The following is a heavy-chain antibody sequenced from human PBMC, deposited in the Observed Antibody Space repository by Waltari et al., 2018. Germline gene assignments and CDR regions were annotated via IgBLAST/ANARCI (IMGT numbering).Heavy chain of an antibody. Sequence: VQLVDSGGTLVKPGESLRLSCAASGFTFPSYSMHWVHQAPGKALEWLASISGSRGYIFDTDAVEGRFTISRANAKNSLFRQMDSLRLEDTAVYFCVRDLFGLQWFSHDSYCDLWGQGTQVPVSS. V-gene: IGHV3-21*06. J-gene: IGHJ5*02. CDR1: GFTFPSYS. CDR3: VRDLFGLQWFSHDSYCDL. D-gene: IGHD3-10*01. CDR2: ISGSRGYI.